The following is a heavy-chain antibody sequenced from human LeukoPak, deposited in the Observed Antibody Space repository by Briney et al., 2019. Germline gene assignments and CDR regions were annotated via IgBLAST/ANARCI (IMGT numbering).Heavy chain of an antibody. D-gene: IGHD5-12*01. Sequence: GESLKISCKGSGSFFTTSWTAWAGPIPGKGREWMGIIHPRDSDTRYSPSFQGQVTVSADKSISTAYLQWSSLEASDTAMYYCARRQYSGYDFDFWGQGTLVTVSS. CDR1: GSFFTTSW. V-gene: IGHV5-51*01. CDR3: ARRQYSGYDFDF. J-gene: IGHJ4*02. CDR2: IHPRDSDT.